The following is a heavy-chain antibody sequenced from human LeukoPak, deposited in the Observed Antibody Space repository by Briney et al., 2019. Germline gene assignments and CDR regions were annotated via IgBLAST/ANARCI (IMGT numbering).Heavy chain of an antibody. CDR2: INHSGST. CDR1: GGSFSGYY. J-gene: IGHJ3*02. V-gene: IGHV4-34*01. CDR3: ARPAVVTAALDI. Sequence: KPSETLSLTCAVYGGSFSGYYWSWIRQPPGKGLEWIGEINHSGSTNYNPSLKSRVTISVGTSKNQFSLKLSSVTAADTAVYYCARPAVVTAALDIWGQGTMVTVSS. D-gene: IGHD2-2*01.